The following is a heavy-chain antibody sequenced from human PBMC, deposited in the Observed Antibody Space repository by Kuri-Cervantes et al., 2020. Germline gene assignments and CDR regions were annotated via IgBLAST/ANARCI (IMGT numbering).Heavy chain of an antibody. Sequence: GESLKISCAASGFTFSSYWMSWVRQAPGKGLEWVAVISYDGSNKYYADSVKGRFTISRDNSKNTLYLQMNSLRAEDTAVYYCARERGSFYPSLDYWGQGTLVTVSS. CDR2: ISYDGSNK. J-gene: IGHJ4*02. CDR1: GFTFSSYW. D-gene: IGHD5/OR15-5a*01. CDR3: ARERGSFYPSLDY. V-gene: IGHV3-30*03.